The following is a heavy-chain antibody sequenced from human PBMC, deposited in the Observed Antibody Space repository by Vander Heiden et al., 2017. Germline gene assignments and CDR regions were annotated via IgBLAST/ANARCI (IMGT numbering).Heavy chain of an antibody. D-gene: IGHD3-22*01. CDR2: ISSSSSYI. CDR1: GLTFSSYS. V-gene: IGHV3-21*01. CDR3: AREPPSYYDSSGYSVY. Sequence: EVQLVESGGGPVKPGGSLRLSCAASGLTFSSYSMNWVRQAPGKGLEWVSSISSSSSYIYYADSVKGRFTISRDNAKNSLYLQMNSLRAEDTAVYYCAREPPSYYDSSGYSVYWGQGTLVTVSS. J-gene: IGHJ4*02.